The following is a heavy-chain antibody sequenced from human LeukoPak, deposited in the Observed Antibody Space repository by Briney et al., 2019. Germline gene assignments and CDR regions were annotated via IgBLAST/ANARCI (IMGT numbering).Heavy chain of an antibody. D-gene: IGHD3-10*01. CDR3: ARDSTYYYDAGSSGPHYFDN. Sequence: PGGSLRLSCAASGFTFSNYAMHRVRQAPGEGLEWLSLISSDGTYEYYADSVKGRFTISRDNSKNTLYLQLNSLRAEDTAVYYCARDSTYYYDAGSSGPHYFDNWGQGTLVTVSS. CDR1: GFTFSNYA. J-gene: IGHJ4*02. CDR2: ISSDGTYE. V-gene: IGHV3-30*01.